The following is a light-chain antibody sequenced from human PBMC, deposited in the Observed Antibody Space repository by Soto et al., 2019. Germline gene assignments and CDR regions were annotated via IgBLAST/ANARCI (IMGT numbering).Light chain of an antibody. CDR3: LKNYSYPRT. Sequence: AIQMTQSPSSLAASVGDRVTITCRAIQDIRTELGWYQQKPGNAPKLLIYATSILQSGVPSRFSGIGSGTYFTLTISSLQPEDFATYYCLKNYSYPRTFGQGTKVEIK. V-gene: IGKV1-6*01. CDR1: QDIRTE. J-gene: IGKJ1*01. CDR2: ATS.